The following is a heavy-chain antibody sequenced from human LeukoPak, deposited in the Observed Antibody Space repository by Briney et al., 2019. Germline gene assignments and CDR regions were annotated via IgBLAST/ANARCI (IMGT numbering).Heavy chain of an antibody. CDR3: ASRSGSYYNDY. J-gene: IGHJ4*02. Sequence: SETLSLTCAVYGGSFSGYYWSWIRQPPGKGLEWIGEINHSGSTNYNPSLKSRVTISVDTSKNQFSLKLSSVTAADTAVYYCASRSGSYYNDYWGQGTLVTVSP. CDR1: GGSFSGYY. CDR2: INHSGST. V-gene: IGHV4-34*01. D-gene: IGHD3-10*01.